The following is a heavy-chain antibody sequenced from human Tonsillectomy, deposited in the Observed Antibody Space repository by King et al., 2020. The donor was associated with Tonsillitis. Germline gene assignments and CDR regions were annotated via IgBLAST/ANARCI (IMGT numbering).Heavy chain of an antibody. CDR1: GYTFTGYY. J-gene: IGHJ4*02. CDR2: YNPNSGGT. D-gene: IGHD6-13*01. CDR3: ARENSSWYGEFDY. Sequence: QLVQSGAEVKKPGASVKVSCKASGYTFTGYYMNWVGQAPGQGLEWMGWYNPNSGGTNYAQKFQGRVTMTRDPSISTASMELSRLKSDDTAVYSCARENSSWYGEFDYWGQGTLVTVSS. V-gene: IGHV1-2*02.